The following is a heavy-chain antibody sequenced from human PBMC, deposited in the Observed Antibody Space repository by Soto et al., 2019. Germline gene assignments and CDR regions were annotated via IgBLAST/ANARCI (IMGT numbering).Heavy chain of an antibody. CDR3: AAQSDTIFGVVIGSVDY. J-gene: IGHJ4*02. Sequence: SETLSLTCTVSGGSISSGGYYWSWIRQHPGKGLEWIGYIYYSGSTYYNPSLKSRVTISVDTSKNQFSLKLSSVTAADTAVYYCAAQSDTIFGVVIGSVDYWGQGTLVTV. CDR2: IYYSGST. V-gene: IGHV4-31*03. CDR1: GGSISSGGYY. D-gene: IGHD3-3*01.